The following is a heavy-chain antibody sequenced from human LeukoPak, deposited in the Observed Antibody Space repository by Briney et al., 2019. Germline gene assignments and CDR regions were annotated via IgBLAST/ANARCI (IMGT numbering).Heavy chain of an antibody. CDR3: ARDPTTKCELPDNWFDP. J-gene: IGHJ5*02. D-gene: IGHD1-26*01. CDR2: INPNSGGT. Sequence: GASVKVSCKASGYTFTGYYMHWERQAPGQGLEWMGWINPNSGGTNYAQKFQGRVTMTRDTSISTAYMELSRLRSDDTAVYYCARDPTTKCELPDNWFDPWGQGTLVTVSS. V-gene: IGHV1-2*02. CDR1: GYTFTGYY.